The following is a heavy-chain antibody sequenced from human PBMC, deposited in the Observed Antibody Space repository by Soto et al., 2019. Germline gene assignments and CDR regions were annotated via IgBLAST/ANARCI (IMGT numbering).Heavy chain of an antibody. CDR3: AKSGDLEGSSWWGGEYYYYMDV. J-gene: IGHJ6*03. CDR1: GFTFSSYG. V-gene: IGHV3-30*18. D-gene: IGHD6-13*01. Sequence: GGSLRLSCAASGFTFSSYGMHWVRQAPGKGLEWVAVISYDGSNKYYADSVKGRFTISRDNSKNTLYRQMNSLRAEDTAVYYCAKSGDLEGSSWWGGEYYYYMDVWGKGTTVTVSS. CDR2: ISYDGSNK.